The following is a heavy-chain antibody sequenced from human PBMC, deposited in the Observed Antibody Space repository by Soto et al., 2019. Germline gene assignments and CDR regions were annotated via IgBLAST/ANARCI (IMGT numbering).Heavy chain of an antibody. CDR1: GFTFSAHY. CDR2: IKNKANSYTT. J-gene: IGHJ4*02. V-gene: IGHV3-72*01. Sequence: EVQLVESGGGLVQPGGSLRLSCAASGFTFSAHYMDWVRQAPGKGLEWVGRIKNKANSYTTEYAASVEGRFTISREDSQPSLYLHMNSLKTEDTAVYYCARVSLVGPSGGRYFDYWGQGAQVAVA. CDR3: ARVSLVGPSGGRYFDY. D-gene: IGHD3-16*01.